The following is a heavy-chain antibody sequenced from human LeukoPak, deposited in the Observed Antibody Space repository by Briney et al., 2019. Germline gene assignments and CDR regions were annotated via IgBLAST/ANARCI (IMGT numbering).Heavy chain of an antibody. CDR3: AKDEATSGGGLAS. CDR1: GFTVSGTH. Sequence: GGSLRLSCAASGFTVSGTHMSWVRQAPGKGLELVSAMYTGGTTYYADSVQGRFTISRDNSKNTLYLQMNSLRAEDTAVYYCAKDEATSGGGLASWGQGTLVTVSS. D-gene: IGHD3-16*01. CDR2: MYTGGTT. J-gene: IGHJ4*02. V-gene: IGHV3-53*01.